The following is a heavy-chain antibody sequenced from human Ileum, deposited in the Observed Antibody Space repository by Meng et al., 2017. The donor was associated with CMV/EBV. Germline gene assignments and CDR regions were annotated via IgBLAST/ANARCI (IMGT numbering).Heavy chain of an antibody. J-gene: IGHJ4*02. D-gene: IGHD1-14*01. CDR3: ARGQDNHKGGVH. CDR1: AASFSDFC. Sequence: QMCGAGLFNPSATLSLSCDVYAASFSDFCWRWTRQLPGNGLEWIGEIHPSRSTHYNPSLESLVSISVHMSNNQFSLKVSSVAAADTAVYYCARGQDNHKGGVHWGQGTLVTVSS. V-gene: IGHV4-34*01. CDR2: IHPSRST.